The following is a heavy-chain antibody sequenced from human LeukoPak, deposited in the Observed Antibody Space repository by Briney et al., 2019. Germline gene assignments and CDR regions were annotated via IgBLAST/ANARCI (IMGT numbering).Heavy chain of an antibody. V-gene: IGHV3-23*01. Sequence: GGSLRLSCAASGFTFSSYAMSWVRQAPGKGLEWVSAISGSGGSAYYADSVKGRFTISRDNSKNTLYLQMNSLRAEDTAVYYCAKDGGGIVVVAPTHFDYWGQGTLVTVSS. CDR1: GFTFSSYA. J-gene: IGHJ4*02. CDR3: AKDGGGIVVVAPTHFDY. CDR2: ISGSGGSA. D-gene: IGHD2-15*01.